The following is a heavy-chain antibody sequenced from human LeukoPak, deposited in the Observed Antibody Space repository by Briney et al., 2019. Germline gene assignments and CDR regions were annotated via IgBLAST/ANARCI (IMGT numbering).Heavy chain of an antibody. Sequence: GGSLRLSCAASGFAFSSYAMSWVRQAPGKGLEWVSAISGSGGSTYYAGSVKGRFTISRDNSKNTLYLQMNSLRAEDTAVYYCAKHGSWSDFDYWGQGTLVTVSS. CDR1: GFAFSSYA. J-gene: IGHJ4*02. CDR2: ISGSGGST. V-gene: IGHV3-23*01. D-gene: IGHD6-13*01. CDR3: AKHGSWSDFDY.